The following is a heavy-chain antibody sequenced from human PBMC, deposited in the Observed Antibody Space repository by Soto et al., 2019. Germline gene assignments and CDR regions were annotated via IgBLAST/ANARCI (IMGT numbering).Heavy chain of an antibody. CDR1: GYTFTGYY. Sequence: QVQLVQSGAEVKKPGASVKVSCKASGYTFTGYYMHWVRQAPGQGLEWMGRINPNSGGTNYAQKFQGWVTTTRDTSISTAYMELSRLRSDDTAVYYCARPAVGATPLAFGYWGQGTLVTVSS. CDR2: INPNSGGT. V-gene: IGHV1-2*04. CDR3: ARPAVGATPLAFGY. D-gene: IGHD1-26*01. J-gene: IGHJ4*02.